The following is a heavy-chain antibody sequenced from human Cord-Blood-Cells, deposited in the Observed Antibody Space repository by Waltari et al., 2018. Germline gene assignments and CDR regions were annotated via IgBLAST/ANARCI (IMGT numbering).Heavy chain of an antibody. V-gene: IGHV4-39*01. CDR1: GGSISSSSYY. CDR3: ARPRDFWSGYYHDAFDI. Sequence: QLQLQESGPGLVKPSETLSLTCTVSGGSISSSSYYWGWIRQPPGKGLEWIGSVYYSGSTYDTPSVKRRATISVDTSKNQFSLKLSSVTAADTAVYYCARPRDFWSGYYHDAFDIWGQGTMVTVSS. J-gene: IGHJ3*02. D-gene: IGHD3-3*01. CDR2: VYYSGST.